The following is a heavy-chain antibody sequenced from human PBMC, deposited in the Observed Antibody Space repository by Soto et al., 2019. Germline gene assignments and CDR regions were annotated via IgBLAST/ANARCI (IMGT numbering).Heavy chain of an antibody. CDR3: AKDMSVVVTNYGLDV. J-gene: IGHJ6*02. V-gene: IGHV3-9*01. Sequence: EVQLVESGGGLVQPGRSLRLSCAASGFTFDDYAMHWVRQAPGKGLELVSGISWNSGSIGYADSVKGRFTISRDNAKNYVYLQMNNLSAEDSALYFCAKDMSVVVTNYGLDVWGQGTTVTVSS. CDR1: GFTFDDYA. D-gene: IGHD2-15*01. CDR2: ISWNSGSI.